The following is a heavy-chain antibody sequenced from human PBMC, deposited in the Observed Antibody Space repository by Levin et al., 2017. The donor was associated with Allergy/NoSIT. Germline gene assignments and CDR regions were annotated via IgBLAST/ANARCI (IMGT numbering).Heavy chain of an antibody. CDR3: ARDGRIADWYFDL. D-gene: IGHD2-21*01. Sequence: SQTLSLTCAISGDSVSSNSASLNWIRQSPSRGLEWLGRTYYRSKWYNAYAVSVKSRITINPDTSKNQFSLQLNSVTPEDTAVYYCARDGRIADWYFDLWGRGTLVTVSS. J-gene: IGHJ2*01. V-gene: IGHV6-1*01. CDR2: TYYRSKWYN. CDR1: GDSVSSNSAS.